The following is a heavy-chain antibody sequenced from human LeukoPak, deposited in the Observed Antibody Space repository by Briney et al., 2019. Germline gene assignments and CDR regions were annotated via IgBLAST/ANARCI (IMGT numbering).Heavy chain of an antibody. CDR1: GFTFRSYE. D-gene: IGHD3-10*01. J-gene: IGHJ4*02. Sequence: GGSLRLSCAASGFTFRSYEMNWVRQAPGKGLEWVSSISTSGNTIYYADSVKGRFTISRDNAKNSLYLQMNSLRDEDTAVYYCARVGYYASGPFSYFDYWGQGTLVTVSS. CDR2: ISTSGNTI. V-gene: IGHV3-48*03. CDR3: ARVGYYASGPFSYFDY.